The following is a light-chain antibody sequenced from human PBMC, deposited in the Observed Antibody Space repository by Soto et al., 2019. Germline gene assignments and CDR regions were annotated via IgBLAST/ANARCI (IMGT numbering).Light chain of an antibody. Sequence: QCALTQPASVSGSPGQSITISCTGTSSDVGGFNYVSWYQQHPGKAPKLMIYDVTNRPSGVSYRFSGSKSGNTASLTISGLQAADEADYYCNSYTSSSTYVFGTGTKLTVL. V-gene: IGLV2-14*03. J-gene: IGLJ1*01. CDR2: DVT. CDR3: NSYTSSSTYV. CDR1: SSDVGGFNY.